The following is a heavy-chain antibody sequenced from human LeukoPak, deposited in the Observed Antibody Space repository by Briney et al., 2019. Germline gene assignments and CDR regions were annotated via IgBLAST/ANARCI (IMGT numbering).Heavy chain of an antibody. CDR3: ARSPGYFDY. J-gene: IGHJ4*02. CDR2: TYYRSKWYN. CDR1: GDSVSSNSAA. Sequence: SQTLSLTCAISGDSVSSNSAAWNWSRQSPSRGLEWLGRTYYRSKWYNDYAVSVKSRITINPDTSKNQFSLHLSSVTPEDTAVYYCARSPGYFDYWGQGTLVTVSS. V-gene: IGHV6-1*01.